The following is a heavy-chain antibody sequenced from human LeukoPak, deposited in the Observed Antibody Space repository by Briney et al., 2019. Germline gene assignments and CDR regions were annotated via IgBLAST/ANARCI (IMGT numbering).Heavy chain of an antibody. V-gene: IGHV4-38-2*02. CDR3: ARVAAAWYSHYYYYYMDV. Sequence: PSETLSLTCTVSGYSISSGYYWGWIRQPPGKGLEWIGSIYHSGSTYYNPSLKSRVTISVDTSKNQFSLKLSPVTAADTAVYYCARVAAAWYSHYYYYYMDVWGKGTTVTVSS. D-gene: IGHD6-13*01. J-gene: IGHJ6*03. CDR1: GYSISSGYY. CDR2: IYHSGST.